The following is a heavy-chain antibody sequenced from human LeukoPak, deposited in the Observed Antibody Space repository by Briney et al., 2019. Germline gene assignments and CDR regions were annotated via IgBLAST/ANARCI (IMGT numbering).Heavy chain of an antibody. CDR2: VYYSGST. J-gene: IGHJ4*02. D-gene: IGHD6-13*01. CDR3: ARRALIAAADDY. V-gene: IGHV4-39*01. CDR1: GGSISSSSYY. Sequence: SETLSFTCTVSGGSISSSSYYWGWIRQPPGKGLEWIGSVYYSGSTYYNPSLKSRVTISVDTSKNQFSLKLSSVTAADTAVYYCARRALIAAADDYWGQGTLVTVSS.